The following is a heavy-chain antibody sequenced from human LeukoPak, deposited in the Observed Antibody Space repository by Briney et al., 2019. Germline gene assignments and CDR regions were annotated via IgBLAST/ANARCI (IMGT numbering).Heavy chain of an antibody. CDR1: GGSISSYY. CDR2: IYYSGST. V-gene: IGHV4-59*01. Sequence: PSETLSLTXTVSGGSISSYYWSWIRQPPGKGLEWIGYIYYSGSTNYNPSLKSRVTISVDTSKNQFSLKLSSVTAADTAVYYCARGYSGYESNYWGQGTLVTVSS. CDR3: ARGYSGYESNY. D-gene: IGHD5-12*01. J-gene: IGHJ4*02.